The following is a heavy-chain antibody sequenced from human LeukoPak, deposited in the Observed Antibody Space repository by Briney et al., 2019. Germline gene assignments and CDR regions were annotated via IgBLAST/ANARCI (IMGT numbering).Heavy chain of an antibody. J-gene: IGHJ4*02. CDR2: INHSGST. CDR1: GGSISSSSYY. Sequence: PSETLSLTCTVSGGSISSSSYYWGWIRQPPGKGLEWIGEINHSGSTNYNPSLKSRVTISVDTSKNQFSLKLSSVTAADTAVYYCARLSNWGRLDYWGQGTLVTVSS. CDR3: ARLSNWGRLDY. V-gene: IGHV4-39*07. D-gene: IGHD7-27*01.